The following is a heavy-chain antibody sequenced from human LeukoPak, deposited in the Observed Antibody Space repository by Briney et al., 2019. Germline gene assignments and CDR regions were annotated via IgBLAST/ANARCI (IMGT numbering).Heavy chain of an antibody. CDR1: GYTFTGYY. D-gene: IGHD6-19*01. CDR3: ARPSSGWAPPPFDY. Sequence: ASVKVSCKASGYTFTGYYMHWVRQAPGQGLEWMGWINPNSGGTNYAQKFQGGVTMTRDTSISTAYMELSRLRSDDTAVYYCARPSSGWAPPPFDYWGQGTLVTVSS. V-gene: IGHV1-2*02. CDR2: INPNSGGT. J-gene: IGHJ4*02.